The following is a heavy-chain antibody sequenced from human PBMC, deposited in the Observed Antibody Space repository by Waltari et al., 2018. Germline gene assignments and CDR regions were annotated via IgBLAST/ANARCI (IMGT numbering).Heavy chain of an antibody. V-gene: IGHV3-30*18. J-gene: IGHJ6*03. D-gene: IGHD1-26*01. CDR1: GFTFSRYG. Sequence: QVQLVESGGGVVQPGRSLRLSCAASGFTFSRYGVHWVRQAPGKGLDWVAVISSDGIYKYYADSLKGRFTISRDNSKNTLCLQMNSLRAEDTALYYCAKDNSDTGYYMDVWGKGTTVTISS. CDR3: AKDNSDTGYYMDV. CDR2: ISSDGIYK.